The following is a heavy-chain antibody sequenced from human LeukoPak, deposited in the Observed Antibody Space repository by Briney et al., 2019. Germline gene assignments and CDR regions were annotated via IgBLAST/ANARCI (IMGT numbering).Heavy chain of an antibody. CDR3: PRGSSSLYHYMDV. Sequence: PGGSLRLSCAASGFTFSNYVMSWVRQAPGKGLEWVSGISNSGGSTYYAESVKGRFTISRDNSKNTLYLQMNSLRAEDTAVFYCPRGSSSLYHYMDVWGKGTTVTVSS. CDR2: ISNSGGST. V-gene: IGHV3-23*01. CDR1: GFTFSNYV. J-gene: IGHJ6*03. D-gene: IGHD2-2*01.